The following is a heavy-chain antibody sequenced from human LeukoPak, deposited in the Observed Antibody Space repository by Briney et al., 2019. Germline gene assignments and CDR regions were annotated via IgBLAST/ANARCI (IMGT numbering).Heavy chain of an antibody. J-gene: IGHJ4*02. CDR3: ATDRRYYDSSGYSSSFDY. D-gene: IGHD3-22*01. CDR2: INPNSGGT. CDR1: GYTLTGYY. V-gene: IGHV1-2*05. Sequence: GASVKVSCKASGYTLTGYYMHWVRQAPGQGLEWMGRINPNSGGTNYAQKFQGRVTMTRDTSTDTAYMELSSLRSEDTDVYYCATDRRYYDSSGYSSSFDYWGQGTLVTVSS.